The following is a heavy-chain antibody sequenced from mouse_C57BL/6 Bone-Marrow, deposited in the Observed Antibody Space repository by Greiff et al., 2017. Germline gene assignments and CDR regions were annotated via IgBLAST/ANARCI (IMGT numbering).Heavy chain of an antibody. CDR1: GYTFTSYW. J-gene: IGHJ1*03. D-gene: IGHD2-3*01. CDR2: IDPSDSYT. V-gene: IGHV1-69*01. CDR3: ARWLLGYFDV. Sequence: QVQLQQPGAELVMPGASVKLSCKASGYTFTSYWMHWVKQRPGQGLEWIGEIDPSDSYTNYNQKFKGKSTLTVDKSSSTAYMHLSSLTSEDSAVYYCARWLLGYFDVWGTGTTVTVSS.